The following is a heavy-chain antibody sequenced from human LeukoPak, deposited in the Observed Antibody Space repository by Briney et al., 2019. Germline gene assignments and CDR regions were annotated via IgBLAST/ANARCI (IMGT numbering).Heavy chain of an antibody. D-gene: IGHD6-13*01. Sequence: SVKVSCKASGGTFSSYAISWVRQAPGQGLEWMGGIIPMFNTTKYAQKFQDRVTITADKSTSTAYLELSSLRSEDTAVYYCVEGGIAPLNWFDPWGQGTLVTVSS. CDR3: VEGGIAPLNWFDP. J-gene: IGHJ5*02. V-gene: IGHV1-69*06. CDR1: GGTFSSYA. CDR2: IIPMFNTT.